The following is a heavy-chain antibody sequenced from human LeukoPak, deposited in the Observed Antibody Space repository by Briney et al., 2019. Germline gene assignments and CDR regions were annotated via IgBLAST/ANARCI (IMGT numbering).Heavy chain of an antibody. D-gene: IGHD6-6*01. J-gene: IGHJ2*01. V-gene: IGHV3-7*03. CDR3: ARTRWNFDL. CDR2: IKQDGSEK. Sequence: GGSLRLSCAASGFSFSTYAMSWVRQAPGKGLEWVANIKQDGSEKYYVDSVKGRFTISRDNAKNSLYLQMNSLRAEDTAVYYCARTRWNFDLWGRGTLVTVSS. CDR1: GFSFSTYA.